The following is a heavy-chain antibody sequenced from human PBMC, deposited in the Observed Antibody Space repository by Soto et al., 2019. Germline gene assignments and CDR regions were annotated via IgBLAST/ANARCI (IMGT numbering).Heavy chain of an antibody. CDR3: AAGLDHNKVGY. Sequence: QVRLQESGPGLVKPSETLSLTCTVSGGSISPSYWNWVRQPPGKRPEWIGCINYTGNTHYKPSLKSRVTISRDTSKNQSSLELTSVTAADTDMYFCAAGLDHNKVGYWGLGTLVTVSS. J-gene: IGHJ4*02. D-gene: IGHD2-2*03. CDR1: GGSISPSY. CDR2: INYTGNT. V-gene: IGHV4-59*01.